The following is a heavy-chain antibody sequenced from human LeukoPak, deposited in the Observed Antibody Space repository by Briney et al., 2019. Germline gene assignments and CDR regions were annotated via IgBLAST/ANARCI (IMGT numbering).Heavy chain of an antibody. Sequence: GGSLRLSCAASGFTFSSYEMNWVRQAPGKGLEWVAFIRYDGSNKYYADSVKGRFTISRDNSKNTLYLQMNSLRAEDTAVYYCAKDEYSGYDYFDYWGQGTLVTVSS. D-gene: IGHD5-12*01. CDR1: GFTFSSYE. CDR2: IRYDGSNK. J-gene: IGHJ4*02. V-gene: IGHV3-30*02. CDR3: AKDEYSGYDYFDY.